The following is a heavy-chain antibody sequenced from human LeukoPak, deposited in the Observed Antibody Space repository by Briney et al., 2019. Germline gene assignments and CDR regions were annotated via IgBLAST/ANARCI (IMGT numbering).Heavy chain of an antibody. CDR3: ARGRFPNWFDP. Sequence: GESPRISCKGSGYSFTTYWIGWVRQMPGKGLEWVGIIYPGDSDTRYSPSFQGQVTISADKSISTAYLQWSSLKASDTAMYYCARGRFPNWFDPWGQGTLVTVSS. CDR1: GYSFTTYW. V-gene: IGHV5-51*01. D-gene: IGHD3-3*01. J-gene: IGHJ5*02. CDR2: IYPGDSDT.